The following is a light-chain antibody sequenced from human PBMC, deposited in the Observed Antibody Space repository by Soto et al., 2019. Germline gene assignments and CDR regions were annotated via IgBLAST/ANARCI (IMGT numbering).Light chain of an antibody. J-gene: IGKJ4*01. CDR3: MQALQTPVT. Sequence: DIVMTQSPLSLPVTPGEPASISCRSSQSLLHSNGYNYLDWYLQKPGQSPQLLIYLGSNRASGVPDRFSGRGSGTDFTLKIRRVEAEDVGVYYCMQALQTPVTFGGGTKVEIK. V-gene: IGKV2-28*01. CDR2: LGS. CDR1: QSLLHSNGYNY.